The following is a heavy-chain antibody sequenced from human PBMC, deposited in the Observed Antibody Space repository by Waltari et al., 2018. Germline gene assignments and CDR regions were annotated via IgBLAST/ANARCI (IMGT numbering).Heavy chain of an antibody. J-gene: IGHJ4*02. CDR3: ARDRGRGLYLDS. V-gene: IGHV4-4*02. CDR1: GDSMSANNW. CDR2: SHRSGRT. Sequence: QLQLQESGPGLVKPSGTLSLTCTVSGDSMSANNWWSWVRQSPEKGLEWIGQSHRSGRTNYNPSLESRATISIDTANNQFSLKLTSTTAADTAVHYCARDRGRGLYLDSWGQGTLVTVSP. D-gene: IGHD2-15*01.